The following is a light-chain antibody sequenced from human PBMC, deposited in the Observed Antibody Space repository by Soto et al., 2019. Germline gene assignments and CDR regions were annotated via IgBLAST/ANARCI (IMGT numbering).Light chain of an antibody. V-gene: IGKV1-39*01. CDR3: QRSYSTPIA. CDR1: QSISSY. CDR2: NAD. Sequence: SPMTQSTSSLSASVGDRVTITCRACQSISSYLNWYQQKPGKAPKILIYNADTLESVVPSRFSGSGSGTDFTLTISSLQPEDFATYYCQRSYSTPIAFGQGTRLEIK. J-gene: IGKJ5*01.